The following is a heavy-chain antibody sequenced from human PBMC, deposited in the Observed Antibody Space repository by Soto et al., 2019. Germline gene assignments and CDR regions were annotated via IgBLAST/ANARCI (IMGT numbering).Heavy chain of an antibody. CDR2: IYYSGST. CDR1: GGSISSSSYY. J-gene: IGHJ3*02. D-gene: IGHD6-19*01. V-gene: IGHV4-39*01. Sequence: KPSETLSLTCTVSGGSISSSSYYWGWIRQPPGKGLEWIGSIYYSGSTYYNPSLKSRVTISVDTSKNQFSLKLSSVTAADTAVYYCARHVEQWLVIGAFDIWGQGTMVTVSS. CDR3: ARHVEQWLVIGAFDI.